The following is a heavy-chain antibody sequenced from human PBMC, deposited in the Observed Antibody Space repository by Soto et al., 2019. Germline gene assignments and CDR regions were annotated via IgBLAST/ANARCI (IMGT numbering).Heavy chain of an antibody. CDR1: GGSISSYY. Sequence: SETLSLTCTVSGGSISSYYWSWIRQPPGKGLEWIGYIYYSGSTNYIPSLKSRVTISVDTSKNQFSLKLSSVTAADTAVYYCARLCSSTSCYRYWGQGTLVTVSS. CDR2: IYYSGST. V-gene: IGHV4-59*08. D-gene: IGHD2-2*01. CDR3: ARLCSSTSCYRY. J-gene: IGHJ1*01.